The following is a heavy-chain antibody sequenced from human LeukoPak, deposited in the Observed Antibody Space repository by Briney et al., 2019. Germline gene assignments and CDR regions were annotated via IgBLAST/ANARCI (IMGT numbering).Heavy chain of an antibody. CDR3: AKSTRAVMAMMDV. J-gene: IGHJ6*04. D-gene: IGHD3-16*01. V-gene: IGHV3-21*01. Sequence: GGSLRLSCAASGFTFSSYSMNWVRQAPGRGLEWVSSISSRSTYIYHADSVKGRFTISRDNAKNSLFLQMNSLRAEDTAVYFCAKSTRAVMAMMDVWGKGTTVTVSS. CDR2: ISSRSTYI. CDR1: GFTFSSYS.